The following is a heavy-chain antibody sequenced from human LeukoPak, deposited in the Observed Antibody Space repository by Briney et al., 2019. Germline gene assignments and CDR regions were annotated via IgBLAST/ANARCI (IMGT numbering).Heavy chain of an antibody. V-gene: IGHV3-23*01. Sequence: GQSLRLSCDASGFSINTYTMYWVRQAPGQGLEWVSGIRNSDGMTYYADSVRGRFTISTDNSKDTLYLQMNSLRAEDTAVYYCAKDLGILTGSSDWFDPWGQGTLVTVSS. CDR2: IRNSDGMT. J-gene: IGHJ5*02. CDR1: GFSINTYT. CDR3: AKDLGILTGSSDWFDP. D-gene: IGHD3-9*01.